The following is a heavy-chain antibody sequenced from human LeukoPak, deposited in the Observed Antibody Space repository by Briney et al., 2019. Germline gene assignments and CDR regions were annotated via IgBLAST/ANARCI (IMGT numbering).Heavy chain of an antibody. V-gene: IGHV3-48*01. Sequence: EGSLRLSCAASGFTFSSYSMNWVRQAPGKGLEWISYIGISSGNTKYADSVKGRFTISGDKAENSVYLQMNSLRVEDTAVYYCARDTKYAFDNWGQGTLVTVSS. CDR3: ARDTKYAFDN. J-gene: IGHJ4*02. CDR2: IGISSGNT. D-gene: IGHD2-2*01. CDR1: GFTFSSYS.